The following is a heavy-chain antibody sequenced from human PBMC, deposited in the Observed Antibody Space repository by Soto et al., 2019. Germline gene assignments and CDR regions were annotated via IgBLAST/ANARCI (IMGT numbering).Heavy chain of an antibody. CDR1: GYTFTSYD. D-gene: IGHD3-3*01. CDR2: MNPNSGNT. V-gene: IGHV1-8*01. CDR3: AKEYSYYDFWSGYYPLYYYDYYMDV. Sequence: QVQLVQSGAEVKQPGASVKVSCKASGYTFTSYDINWVRQATGQGLEWMGWMNPNSGNTGYAQKFQGRVTMTRNTSISTAYMELSSLRSEDTAVYYCAKEYSYYDFWSGYYPLYYYDYYMDVWGKGTTVTVSS. J-gene: IGHJ6*03.